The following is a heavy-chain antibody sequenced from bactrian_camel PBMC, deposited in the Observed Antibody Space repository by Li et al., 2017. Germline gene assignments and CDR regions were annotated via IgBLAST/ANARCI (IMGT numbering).Heavy chain of an antibody. CDR2: IDTGDGST. V-gene: IGHV3S28*01. CDR1: GYTRDTFC. D-gene: IGHD6*01. Sequence: QLVESGGGSVRAGGSLRLACAVSGYTRDTFCKGWFRRGPGRSREGVAGIDTGDGSTYYLNSVEGRFTITHDNAKNTLYLQMNNLKPEDTGMYYCAASPYPDYCTVAAVHGADFADWGQGTQVTVS. CDR3: AASPYPDYCTVAAVHGADFAD. J-gene: IGHJ6*01.